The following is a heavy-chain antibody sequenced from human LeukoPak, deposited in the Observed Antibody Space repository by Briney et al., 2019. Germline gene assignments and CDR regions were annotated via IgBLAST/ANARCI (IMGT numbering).Heavy chain of an antibody. D-gene: IGHD5-18*01. CDR1: GFTFSSYG. CDR2: ISYDGSNK. Sequence: PGGSLRLSCAASGFTFSSYGMHWVRQAPGKGLEWVAVISYDGSNKYYADSVKGRFTISRDNSKNTLYLQMNSLRAEDTAVYYCAKVLGGYSYGAQYFDYWGQGTLVTVSS. V-gene: IGHV3-30*18. J-gene: IGHJ4*02. CDR3: AKVLGGYSYGAQYFDY.